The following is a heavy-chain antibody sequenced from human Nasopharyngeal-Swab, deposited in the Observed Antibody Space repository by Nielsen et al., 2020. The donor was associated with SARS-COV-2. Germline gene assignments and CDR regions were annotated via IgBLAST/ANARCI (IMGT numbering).Heavy chain of an antibody. CDR2: TYYRSKWYN. CDR3: ARIAVAGHNWFDP. Sequence: WIRQSPSRGLEWLGRTYYRSKWYNDYAVSVKSRITINPDTSKNQFSLQLNSVTPEDTAVYYCARIAVAGHNWFDPWCHGTLSPLSS. V-gene: IGHV6-1*01. J-gene: IGHJ5*02. D-gene: IGHD6-19*01.